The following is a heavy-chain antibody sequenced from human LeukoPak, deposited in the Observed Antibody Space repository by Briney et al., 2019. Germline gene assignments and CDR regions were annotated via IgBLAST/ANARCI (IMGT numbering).Heavy chain of an antibody. D-gene: IGHD6-19*01. Sequence: LPGGSLRLSCAASGFTFSSYAMSWVRQAPGKGLEWVSYISGSGGTTSYADSVKGRVTISRDNSKNTLYLQMNSLRAEDTAVYYCAKRDSSGSLPRLFDYWGQGTLVTVSS. V-gene: IGHV3-23*01. CDR3: AKRDSSGSLPRLFDY. CDR2: ISGSGGTT. CDR1: GFTFSSYA. J-gene: IGHJ4*02.